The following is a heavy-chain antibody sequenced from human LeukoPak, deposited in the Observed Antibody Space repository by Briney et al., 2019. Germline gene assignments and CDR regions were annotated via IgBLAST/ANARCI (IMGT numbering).Heavy chain of an antibody. D-gene: IGHD3-10*01. CDR3: AGDTDDYSYMDV. V-gene: IGHV4-34*01. J-gene: IGHJ6*03. Sequence: SETLSLTCAIYGGSFSGNYWSWIRQPPGKGLEWIGEIDPSGTTNYNPSLKSRVTISGDTSKNQFSLNLTSVIAADTAVYYCAGDTDDYSYMDVWGKGTTVTVSS. CDR2: IDPSGTT. CDR1: GGSFSGNY.